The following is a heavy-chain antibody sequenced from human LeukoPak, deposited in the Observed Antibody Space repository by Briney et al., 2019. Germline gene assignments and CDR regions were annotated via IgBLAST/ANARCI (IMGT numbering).Heavy chain of an antibody. Sequence: GGSLRLSCAASGFTFDDYAMHWVRQAPGKGLEWVSGISWNSGSIGYADSVKGRFTISRDNAKNSLYLQMNSLRAEDTALYYCAKDRELYYYDSSGYSGAFDIWGQGTMVTVSS. V-gene: IGHV3-9*01. D-gene: IGHD3-22*01. CDR3: AKDRELYYYDSSGYSGAFDI. CDR2: ISWNSGSI. CDR1: GFTFDDYA. J-gene: IGHJ3*02.